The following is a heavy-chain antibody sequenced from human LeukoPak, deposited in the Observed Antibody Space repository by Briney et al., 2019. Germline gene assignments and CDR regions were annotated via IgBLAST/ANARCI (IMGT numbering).Heavy chain of an antibody. D-gene: IGHD6-19*01. Sequence: SETLSLTCTVSGGSISSYYWTWIRQPPGKGLEWIGYIYYTGSTNYNPSLKSRVTISIDTSKNQFSLKLSSVTAADTAVYFCARGWYNTGRRFDYWGQGTLVTVSS. CDR2: IYYTGST. V-gene: IGHV4-59*01. J-gene: IGHJ4*02. CDR1: GGSISSYY. CDR3: ARGWYNTGRRFDY.